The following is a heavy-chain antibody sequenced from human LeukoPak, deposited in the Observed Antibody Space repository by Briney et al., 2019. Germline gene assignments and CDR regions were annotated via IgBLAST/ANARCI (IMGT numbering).Heavy chain of an antibody. CDR3: AREELGSSLGFDP. V-gene: IGHV3-30-3*01. CDR1: GFTFSSYA. CDR2: ISFDGSNK. J-gene: IGHJ5*02. D-gene: IGHD3-16*01. Sequence: GGSLRLSCAASGFTFSSYAMSWVRQPPGKGLEWVAVISFDGSNKYYADSVKGRFTISRDNSKNTLYLQMNSLRAEDTAVYYCAREELGSSLGFDPWGQGTLVTVPS.